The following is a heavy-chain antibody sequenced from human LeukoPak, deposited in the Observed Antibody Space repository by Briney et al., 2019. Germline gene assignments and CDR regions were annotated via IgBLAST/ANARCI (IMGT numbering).Heavy chain of an antibody. D-gene: IGHD2-21*01. CDR2: ISGSSSDI. V-gene: IGHV3-11*01. CDR3: ATDPRLLIY. J-gene: IGHJ4*01. CDR1: GFSLSDSY. Sequence: PGGSLRLSCVVSGFSLSDSYMTWIRQTPGKGLEWLAYISGSSSDIYYADSVKGRFTISRDNAKNSLFLQMNGLRPEDTALYYCATDPRLLIYWGHGTLVTVSS.